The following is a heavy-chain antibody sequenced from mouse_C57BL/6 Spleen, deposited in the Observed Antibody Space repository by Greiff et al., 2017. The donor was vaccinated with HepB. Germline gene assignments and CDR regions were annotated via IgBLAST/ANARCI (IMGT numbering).Heavy chain of an antibody. J-gene: IGHJ4*01. V-gene: IGHV1-74*01. D-gene: IGHD2-3*01. Sequence: VQLQQPGAELVKPGASVKVSCKASGYTFTSYWMHWVKQRPGQGLEWIGRIHPSDSDTNYNQKFKGKATLTVDKSSSTAYMQLSSLTSEDSAVYYCARYGGYYVGYAMDYWGQGTSVTVSS. CDR2: IHPSDSDT. CDR1: GYTFTSYW. CDR3: ARYGGYYVGYAMDY.